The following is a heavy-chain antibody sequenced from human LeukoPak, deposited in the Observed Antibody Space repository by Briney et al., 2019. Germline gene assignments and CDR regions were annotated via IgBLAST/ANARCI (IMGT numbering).Heavy chain of an antibody. V-gene: IGHV4-59*01. Sequence: SETLSLTCTVSGGSISSYYWSWIRQPPGKGLEWIGYIYYSGSTNYNPSLKSRVTISVDTSKNQFSLKLSSVIAADTAVYYCARSSGWDFDYWGQGTLVTVSS. CDR2: IYYSGST. D-gene: IGHD6-19*01. CDR1: GGSISSYY. J-gene: IGHJ4*02. CDR3: ARSSGWDFDY.